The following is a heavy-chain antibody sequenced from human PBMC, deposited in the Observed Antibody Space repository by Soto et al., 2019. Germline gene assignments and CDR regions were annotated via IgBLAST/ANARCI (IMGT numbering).Heavy chain of an antibody. CDR3: ARQTYCSSTSCYTVDS. J-gene: IGHJ4*02. V-gene: IGHV5-51*01. D-gene: IGHD2-2*02. Sequence: GESLKISCRGSGYDFNTNWFGWVRQLPGRGLEWVGIMYPGDSDTRHSPSLQGQVTISADKSISTAYLQWSSLKASDSAMYYCARQTYCSSTSCYTVDSWGQGTLVTVSS. CDR2: MYPGDSDT. CDR1: GYDFNTNW.